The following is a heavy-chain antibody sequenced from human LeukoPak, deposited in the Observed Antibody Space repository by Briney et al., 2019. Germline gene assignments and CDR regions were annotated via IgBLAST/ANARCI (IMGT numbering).Heavy chain of an antibody. D-gene: IGHD3-22*01. CDR2: IYYSGST. J-gene: IGHJ4*02. V-gene: IGHV4-59*01. CDR3: ASSRLYYYDSSGYLDY. CDR1: GGSFSGYY. Sequence: KSSETLSLTCAVYGGSFSGYYWSWIRQPPGKGLEWIGYIYYSGSTNYNPSLKSRVTISVDTSKNQFSLKLSSVTAADTAVYYCASSRLYYYDSSGYLDYWGQGTLVTVSS.